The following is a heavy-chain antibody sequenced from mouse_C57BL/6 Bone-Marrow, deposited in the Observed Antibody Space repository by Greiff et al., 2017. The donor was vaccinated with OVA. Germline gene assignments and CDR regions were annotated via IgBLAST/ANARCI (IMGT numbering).Heavy chain of an antibody. J-gene: IGHJ2*01. CDR3: TREGIDYDY. Sequence: VQLQESGAELVRPGASVTLSCKASGYTFTDYEMHWVKQTPVHGLEWIGAIDPETGGTAYNEKFKGKAILTADKSSSTAYMELRSLTSEDSAFYYCTREGIDYDYWGQGTTLTVSS. V-gene: IGHV1-15*01. CDR2: IDPETGGT. D-gene: IGHD2-4*01. CDR1: GYTFTDYE.